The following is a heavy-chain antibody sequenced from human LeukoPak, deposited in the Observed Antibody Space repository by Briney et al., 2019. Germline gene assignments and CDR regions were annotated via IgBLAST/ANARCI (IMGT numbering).Heavy chain of an antibody. CDR3: AKDEGGSTGTYYYYMDV. D-gene: IGHD1-7*01. J-gene: IGHJ6*03. CDR1: GFTFRSYS. CDR2: ISGSSSII. V-gene: IGHV3-48*01. Sequence: GGSLRLSCAASGFTFRSYSMNWVRHAPGKGLEWVSYISGSSSIIYYADSVKGRFTISRDNSKNTLYLQMNSLRAEDTAVYYCAKDEGGSTGTYYYYMDVWGKGTTVTVSS.